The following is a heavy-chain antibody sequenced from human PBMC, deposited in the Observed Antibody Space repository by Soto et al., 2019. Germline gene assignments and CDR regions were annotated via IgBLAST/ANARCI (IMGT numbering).Heavy chain of an antibody. CDR1: GFTFSNAW. J-gene: IGHJ5*02. CDR2: IKSKTDGGTT. D-gene: IGHD3-9*01. V-gene: IGHV3-15*07. CDR3: TTDPYFDWSQDNWFDP. Sequence: PGGSLRLSCAASGFTFSNAWMNWVRQAPGKGLEWVGRIKSKTDGGTTDYAAPVKGRFTISRDDSKNTLYLQMNSLKTEDTAVYYCTTDPYFDWSQDNWFDPWGQGTLVTVS.